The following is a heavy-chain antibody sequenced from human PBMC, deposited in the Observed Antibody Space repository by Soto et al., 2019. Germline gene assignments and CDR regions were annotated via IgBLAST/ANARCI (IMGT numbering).Heavy chain of an antibody. D-gene: IGHD6-25*01. Sequence: PGESLKISCKASGFSFTSYWIGWVRQKPGKGLEWMGIIYPGDSNTRYSPSFQGQVTISADKSISSAYLQWSSLKASDTAMYYCVRPRGPYYYYYGMDVWGQGTTVTVSS. CDR3: VRPRGPYYYYYGMDV. CDR2: IYPGDSNT. V-gene: IGHV5-51*01. J-gene: IGHJ6*02. CDR1: GFSFTSYW.